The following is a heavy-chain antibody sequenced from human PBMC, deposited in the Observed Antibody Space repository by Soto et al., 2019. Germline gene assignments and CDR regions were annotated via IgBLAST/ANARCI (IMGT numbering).Heavy chain of an antibody. CDR2: INADGRTT. Sequence: EVQPVESGGGLVQPGGSLRLSCAASGFTFRTRWMHWVRQAPGKGLVWVSYINADGRTTNYADSERGRFTITRDNAKNLLHLQMNSLRAEDTAVYYCARDNSYAKDVWGQGPRVTVSS. J-gene: IGHJ6*02. D-gene: IGHD1-20*01. CDR3: ARDNSYAKDV. V-gene: IGHV3-74*01. CDR1: GFTFRTRW.